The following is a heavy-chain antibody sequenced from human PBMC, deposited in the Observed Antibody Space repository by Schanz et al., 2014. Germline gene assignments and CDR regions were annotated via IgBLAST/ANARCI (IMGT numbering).Heavy chain of an antibody. J-gene: IGHJ6*02. Sequence: VQLLQFGGGVVQPGRSLRLSCAASGFTFSSYAMHWVRQAPGKGLEWVSYICSSGTTIYYADSVKGRFAISRDSAKNSLYLQMNSLRAEDTAVFYCAKGMGYCSGSTCYDVYYYGLDVWGQGTTVTVS. D-gene: IGHD2-15*01. CDR3: AKGMGYCSGSTCYDVYYYGLDV. CDR1: GFTFSSYA. CDR2: ICSSGTTI. V-gene: IGHV3-48*04.